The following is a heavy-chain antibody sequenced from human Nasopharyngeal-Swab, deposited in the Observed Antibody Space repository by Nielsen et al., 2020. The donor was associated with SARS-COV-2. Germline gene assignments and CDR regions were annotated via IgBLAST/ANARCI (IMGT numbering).Heavy chain of an antibody. CDR1: GGSISSDY. Sequence: SETLSLTCAVSGGSISSDYWSWIRQPPGKGLEWIGYNYYSGRTKYNPSLKSRVSISVDTSKNHFSLKLTYVIAADTAVYYCARGVGYADPFDYWGQGTLVTVSS. J-gene: IGHJ4*02. CDR2: NYYSGRT. V-gene: IGHV4-59*01. D-gene: IGHD4-17*01. CDR3: ARGVGYADPFDY.